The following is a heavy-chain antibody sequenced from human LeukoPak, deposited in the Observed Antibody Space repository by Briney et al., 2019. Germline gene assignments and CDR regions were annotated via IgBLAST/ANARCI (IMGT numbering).Heavy chain of an antibody. V-gene: IGHV4-39*01. CDR1: GGSISSSSYY. Sequence: PSETLSLTCTVSGGSISSSSYYWGWIRQPPGKGLEWIGSIYYSGSTYYNPSLKSRVTISVDTSKNQFSLKLSSVTAADTAVYYCARGGQGVLAVAGTSYWYFDLWGRGTLVTVSS. CDR2: IYYSGST. J-gene: IGHJ2*01. CDR3: ARGGQGVLAVAGTSYWYFDL. D-gene: IGHD6-19*01.